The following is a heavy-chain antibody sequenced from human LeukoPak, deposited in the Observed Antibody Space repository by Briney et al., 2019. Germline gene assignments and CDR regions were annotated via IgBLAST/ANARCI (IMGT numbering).Heavy chain of an antibody. D-gene: IGHD1-26*01. J-gene: IGHJ4*02. CDR2: INPSGGST. V-gene: IGHV1-46*01. CDR3: ARGAGYSGSHFDY. Sequence: SSVKVSCKASGYTFTSYYLHWVRQAPGQGLEWMGIINPSGGSTTYAQKFQGRVTMTRDMSTSTVYMALSSLRSEDTAVYYCARGAGYSGSHFDYWGQGTLVTVSS. CDR1: GYTFTSYY.